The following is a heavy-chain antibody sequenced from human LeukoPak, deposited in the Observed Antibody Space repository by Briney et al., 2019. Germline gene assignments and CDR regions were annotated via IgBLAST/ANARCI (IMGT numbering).Heavy chain of an antibody. Sequence: GGSLRLSCATSGFNFDNAWMNWVRQAPGKGLEWVGRIRSNSDGGAIDYAAPVKGRFAPSRDDSKNTLYLQMNSLQTEDTAMYYCATDFYDSTWGEGTLVTVS. CDR1: GFNFDNAW. D-gene: IGHD2/OR15-2a*01. J-gene: IGHJ5*02. CDR3: ATDFYDST. V-gene: IGHV3-15*07. CDR2: IRSNSDGGAI.